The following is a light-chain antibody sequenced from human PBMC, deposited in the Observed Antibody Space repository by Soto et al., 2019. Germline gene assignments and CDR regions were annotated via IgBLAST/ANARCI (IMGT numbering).Light chain of an antibody. J-gene: IGKJ5*01. CDR2: AAS. CDR3: LQDYNYPPT. CDR1: QAIRND. Sequence: AIQMTHSPSSQSASVGGRVTITCRASQAIRNDLGWYQQKPGKAPKLLIYAASSLQSGVPSRFSGSGSGTDFTLTISSLQAEDFATYYCLQDYNYPPTFGQGTRLEIK. V-gene: IGKV1-6*02.